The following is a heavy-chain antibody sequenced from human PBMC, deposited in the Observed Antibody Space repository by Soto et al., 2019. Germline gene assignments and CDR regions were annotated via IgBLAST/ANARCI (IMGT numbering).Heavy chain of an antibody. D-gene: IGHD6-13*01. CDR3: VRDSSSWFYYYYGMDV. CDR2: ISGYNDNT. CDR1: GYIFTNFG. Sequence: ASVKVSCKASGYIFTNFGISWVRQAPGQGLEWMGWISGYNDNTHYAQKLQGRVSMTTDTSTGTAYMDLRSLRSDDTAIYYCVRDSSSWFYYYYGMDVRGQGTTVTVSS. V-gene: IGHV1-18*01. J-gene: IGHJ6*02.